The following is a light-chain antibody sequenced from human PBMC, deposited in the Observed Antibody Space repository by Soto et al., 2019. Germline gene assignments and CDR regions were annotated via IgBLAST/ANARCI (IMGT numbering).Light chain of an antibody. CDR2: AAS. J-gene: IGKJ4*01. V-gene: IGKV3-20*01. CDR3: QQYNSWPLT. CDR1: QSVSSGY. Sequence: EIVLTQSPGTQSLSPGERATLSCRASQSVSSGYLAWYQLRPGQAPRLLIYAASSRATGIPDRFSGSGSGTDFTLTISRLEPEDFAVYYCQQYNSWPLTFGGGTKVEIK.